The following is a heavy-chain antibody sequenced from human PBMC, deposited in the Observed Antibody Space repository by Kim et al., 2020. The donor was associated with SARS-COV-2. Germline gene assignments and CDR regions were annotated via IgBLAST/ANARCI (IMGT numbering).Heavy chain of an antibody. J-gene: IGHJ3*02. CDR2: I. Sequence: IYYADSVKGRFTISRDNAKNSLYLQMNSLRAEDTAVYYCARSYPYDAFDIWGQGTMVTVSS. D-gene: IGHD1-26*01. V-gene: IGHV3-21*01. CDR3: ARSYPYDAFDI.